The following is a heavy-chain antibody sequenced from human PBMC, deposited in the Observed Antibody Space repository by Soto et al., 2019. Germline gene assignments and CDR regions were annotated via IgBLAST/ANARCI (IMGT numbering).Heavy chain of an antibody. CDR2: INPNSGGT. Sequence: ASVKVSCKASGYTFTGYYMHWVRQAPGQGLEWMGWINPNSGGTNYAQKFQGRVTMTRDTSISTAYMELSRLRSDDTAVYYCARGNVLRFLEWLFGGFDPWGQGTLGTVS. D-gene: IGHD3-3*01. CDR1: GYTFTGYY. J-gene: IGHJ5*02. CDR3: ARGNVLRFLEWLFGGFDP. V-gene: IGHV1-2*02.